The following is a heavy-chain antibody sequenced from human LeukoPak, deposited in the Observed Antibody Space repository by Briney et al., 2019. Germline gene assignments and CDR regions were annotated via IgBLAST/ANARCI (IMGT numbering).Heavy chain of an antibody. CDR3: ARDLGEGSYRLAHDAFDI. V-gene: IGHV4-4*02. J-gene: IGHJ3*02. CDR1: GGSISSSNW. CDR2: IYHSGST. Sequence: SETLSLTCAVSGGSISSSNWWSWVRQPPGKGLEWIGEIYHSGSTNYNPSLKSRVTISVDKSKNQFSLKLSSVTAADTAVYYCARDLGEGSYRLAHDAFDIWGQGTMVTVSS. D-gene: IGHD1-26*01.